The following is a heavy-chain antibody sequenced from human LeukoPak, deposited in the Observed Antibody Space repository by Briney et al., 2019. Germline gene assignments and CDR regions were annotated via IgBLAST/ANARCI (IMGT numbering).Heavy chain of an antibody. CDR3: TTASPVLLWFGELHDAFDI. V-gene: IGHV3-15*01. CDR1: GFTFSNAW. J-gene: IGHJ3*02. CDR2: IKSKTDGGTT. D-gene: IGHD3-10*01. Sequence: GGSLRLSCAASGFTFSNAWMSWVRQAPGKGLEWVGRIKSKTDGGTTDYAAPVKGRFTISRDDSKNTLYLQMNSLKTEDTAVYYCTTASPVLLWFGELHDAFDIWGQGTMVTVSS.